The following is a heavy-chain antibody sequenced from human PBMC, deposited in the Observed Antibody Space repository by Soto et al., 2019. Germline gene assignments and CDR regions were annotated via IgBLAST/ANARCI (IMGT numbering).Heavy chain of an antibody. J-gene: IGHJ4*02. CDR3: ATEAPRPGRYDY. V-gene: IGHV3-33*01. Sequence: QVQLVESGGGVVQPGRSLRLSCAASGFTFSRYGMHWVRQAPGKGLEWVAVIWYDGSNKYYADSVKGRFTISRDNSKNTMYLQMNILRAEDTAVYYCATEAPRPGRYDYWGQGTLVTVSS. CDR1: GFTFSRYG. CDR2: IWYDGSNK. D-gene: IGHD3-16*01.